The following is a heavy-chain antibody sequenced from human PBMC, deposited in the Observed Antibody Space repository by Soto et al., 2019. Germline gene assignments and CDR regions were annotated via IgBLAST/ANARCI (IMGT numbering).Heavy chain of an antibody. D-gene: IGHD5-18*01. CDR2: ITESVGGT. Sequence: EVQLLESGGGLVQPGGSLSPACPASGFMFANYAMGWVRQPPGKGLEGVSAITESVGGTYYADSVKGGFTVSRDNSKNALYLQMHSLRAEDSAIFYCAKWDTHGIIQPTVGGNYYYYDIDVWGQGTRVTVSS. CDR1: GFMFANYA. CDR3: AKWDTHGIIQPTVGGNYYYYDIDV. V-gene: IGHV3-23*01. J-gene: IGHJ6*02.